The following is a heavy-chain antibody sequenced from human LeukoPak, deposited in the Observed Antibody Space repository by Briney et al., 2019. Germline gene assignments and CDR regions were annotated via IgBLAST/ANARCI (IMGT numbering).Heavy chain of an antibody. CDR1: GFTFDDYA. Sequence: GGSLSLSCAASGFTFDDYAMHWVRQAPGKGLEWVSGISWNSGSIGYADSVKGRFTISRDNAKNSLYLQMNSLIAEDTALYYCAKETAMVSSYYYGMDVWGQGTTVTVSS. D-gene: IGHD5-18*01. J-gene: IGHJ6*02. CDR3: AKETAMVSSYYYGMDV. CDR2: ISWNSGSI. V-gene: IGHV3-9*01.